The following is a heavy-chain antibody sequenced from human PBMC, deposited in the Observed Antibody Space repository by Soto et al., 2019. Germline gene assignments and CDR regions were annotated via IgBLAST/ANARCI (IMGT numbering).Heavy chain of an antibody. CDR1: GHSMSNTDYF. Sequence: SETLSLTCTVSGHSMSNTDYFWSWIRQTPWSDLQWIGSLFYTGHTYYNPSLLSRVTISADTSKNQFSLKLSSVTAADTAMYYCARDSRERGPQLVGQIDSWGQGTLVTVSS. J-gene: IGHJ4*02. V-gene: IGHV4-39*07. D-gene: IGHD6-13*01. CDR3: ARDSRERGPQLVGQIDS. CDR2: LFYTGHT.